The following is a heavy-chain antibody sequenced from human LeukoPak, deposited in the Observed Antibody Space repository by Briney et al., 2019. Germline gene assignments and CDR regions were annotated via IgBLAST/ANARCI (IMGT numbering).Heavy chain of an antibody. V-gene: IGHV1-18*01. CDR1: GYTFTSYG. J-gene: IGHJ4*02. CDR2: ISAYNGNT. D-gene: IGHD2-15*01. CDR3: ARARGDIVPDCFDY. Sequence: ASVKVSCKASGYTFTSYGISWVRQAPGQGLEWMGWISAYNGNTHYAQKLQGRVTMTTDTSTSTAYMELRSLRSDDTAVYYCARARGDIVPDCFDYWGQGTLVTVSS.